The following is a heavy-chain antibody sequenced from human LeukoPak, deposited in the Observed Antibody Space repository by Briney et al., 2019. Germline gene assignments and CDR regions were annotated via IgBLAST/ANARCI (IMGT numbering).Heavy chain of an antibody. CDR3: AGTVTTAYCYYYMDV. CDR2: IYYSGST. D-gene: IGHD4-11*01. CDR1: GGSISSYY. V-gene: IGHV4-59*01. Sequence: PSETLSLTCTVSGGSISSYYWSWIRQPPGKGLEWIGYIYYSGSTNYNPSLKSRVTISVDTSKNQFSLKLSSVTAADTAVYYCAGTVTTAYCYYYMDVWGKGTTVTISS. J-gene: IGHJ6*03.